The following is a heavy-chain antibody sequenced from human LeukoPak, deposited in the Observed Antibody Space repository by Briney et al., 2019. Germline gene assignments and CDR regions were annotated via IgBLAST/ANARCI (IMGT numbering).Heavy chain of an antibody. V-gene: IGHV3-30*03. D-gene: IGHD2-8*01. J-gene: IGHJ4*02. Sequence: GGSLRLSCAASGFTFSSYGMHWVRQAPGKGLEWVAVISYDGSNKYYADSVKGRFTISRDNSKNTLYLQMNSLRAEDTAVYYCARGPVTNPYFDYWGQGTLVTVSS. CDR2: ISYDGSNK. CDR1: GFTFSSYG. CDR3: ARGPVTNPYFDY.